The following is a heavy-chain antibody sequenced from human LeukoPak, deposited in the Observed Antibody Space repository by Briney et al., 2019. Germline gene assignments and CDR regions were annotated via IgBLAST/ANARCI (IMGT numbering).Heavy chain of an antibody. V-gene: IGHV3-30*02. CDR3: AKGLKDSSGWYYAPSYGMDV. Sequence: GGSLRLSCAASGFTFSSYGMHWVRQAPGKGLEWVAVIWYDGSNKYYADSVKGRFTISRDNSKNTLYLQMNSLRAEDTAVYYCAKGLKDSSGWYYAPSYGMDVWGQGTTVTVSS. CDR2: IWYDGSNK. CDR1: GFTFSSYG. D-gene: IGHD6-19*01. J-gene: IGHJ6*02.